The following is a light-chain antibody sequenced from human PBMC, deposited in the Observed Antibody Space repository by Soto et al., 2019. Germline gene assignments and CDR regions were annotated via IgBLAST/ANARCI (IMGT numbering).Light chain of an antibody. Sequence: QSVLTPPASVSGSPGQSITISCTGTSSDVGGYDYVSWYQIHPGKAPKLMVFEVSNRPSAVSYRFSGPKSVNTASLTISGLQAEDEADYFCSSYSISTAYLFGTGTKVTVL. V-gene: IGLV2-14*01. CDR3: SSYSISTAYL. J-gene: IGLJ1*01. CDR2: EVS. CDR1: SSDVGGYDY.